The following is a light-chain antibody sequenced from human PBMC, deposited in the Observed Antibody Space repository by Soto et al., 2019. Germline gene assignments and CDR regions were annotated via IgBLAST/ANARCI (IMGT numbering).Light chain of an antibody. Sequence: DIQMTQSPSTLSGSVGDRVTITCRASQTISSWLAWYQQKPGKAPKLLIYKASTFKSGLPSRFGGCGSGTEFTLTISSLQPDDFATYYGQDYYIYSEAFGQGTKVELK. CDR3: QDYYIYSEA. CDR2: KAS. CDR1: QTISSW. J-gene: IGKJ1*01. V-gene: IGKV1-5*03.